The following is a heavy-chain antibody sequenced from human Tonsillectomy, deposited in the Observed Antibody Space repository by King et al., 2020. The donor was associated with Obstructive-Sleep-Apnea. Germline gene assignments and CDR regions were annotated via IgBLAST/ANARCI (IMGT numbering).Heavy chain of an antibody. V-gene: IGHV3-23*04. J-gene: IGHJ4*02. CDR1: GFTFSSYA. Sequence: VQLVESGGNLVQPGGSLRLACAASGFTFSSYAMSWVRQAPGKGLEWVSFISAGGGTTYYSNSVKGRFTISRDTSENTLYLQMNSLRAEDTAVYYCGKGSSASYQEDFDFWGQGTLVTVSS. CDR2: ISAGGGTT. CDR3: GKGSSASYQEDFDF. D-gene: IGHD1-26*01.